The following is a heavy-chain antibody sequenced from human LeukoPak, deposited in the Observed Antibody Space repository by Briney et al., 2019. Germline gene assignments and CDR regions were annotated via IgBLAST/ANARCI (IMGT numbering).Heavy chain of an antibody. CDR2: MNPNSGNT. D-gene: IGHD3-22*01. V-gene: IGHV1-8*01. CDR1: GYTLTSYD. Sequence: WASVKVSCKASGYTLTSYDINWVRQATGQGLEWMGWMNPNSGNTGYAQKFQGRVTMTRNTSISTAYMELSSLRSEDTAVYYCARGPYNDYYDSSGYYYYGMDVWGQGTTVTVSS. J-gene: IGHJ6*02. CDR3: ARGPYNDYYDSSGYYYYGMDV.